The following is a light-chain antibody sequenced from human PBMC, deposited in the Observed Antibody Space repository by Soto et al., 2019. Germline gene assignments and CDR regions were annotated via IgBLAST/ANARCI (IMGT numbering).Light chain of an antibody. V-gene: IGKV3-15*01. Sequence: VMTQSPTTLSVSPGERATLSCRASHGVGNNLAWYQQIPGQAPRLLIYGASTRATGVPPTFSGSASGTEFTLTISSLQSEDFTVYYCQQYNKWPLTFGQGTKVDI. CDR2: GAS. CDR1: HGVGNN. J-gene: IGKJ1*01. CDR3: QQYNKWPLT.